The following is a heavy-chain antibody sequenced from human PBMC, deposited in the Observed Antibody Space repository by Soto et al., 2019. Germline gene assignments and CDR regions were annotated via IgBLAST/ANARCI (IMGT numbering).Heavy chain of an antibody. V-gene: IGHV2-5*02. J-gene: IGHJ5*02. CDR1: GFSLSTSGEG. CDR3: AHRRVVVAGPLNWFDP. CDR2: IFWDDDK. D-gene: IGHD6-19*01. Sequence: QITLKESGPTLVKPTQTLTLTCTFSGFSLSTSGEGVGWIRQPPGKALEWLALIFWDDDKRYSPFLKSRLIITKDTSKNQVVLTMTNIDPVDTATYYCAHRRVVVAGPLNWFDPWGQGTLVTVSS.